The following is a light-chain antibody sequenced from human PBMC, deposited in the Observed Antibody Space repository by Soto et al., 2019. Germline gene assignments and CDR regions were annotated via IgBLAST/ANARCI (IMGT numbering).Light chain of an antibody. CDR1: QRISSW. V-gene: IGKV1-5*01. CDR3: QQYISYSPWT. CDR2: DAS. Sequence: DVQMTQSPSTLSASVGDRVTITCRASQRISSWLAWYQQKPGKAPNLLIYDASTLESGVPSRFSGSGSGTEFTLIISSLQPDDFATYYCQQYISYSPWTFGQGIKVEIK. J-gene: IGKJ1*01.